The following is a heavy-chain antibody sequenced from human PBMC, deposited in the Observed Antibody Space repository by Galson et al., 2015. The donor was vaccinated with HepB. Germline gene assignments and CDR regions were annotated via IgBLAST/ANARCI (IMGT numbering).Heavy chain of an antibody. CDR3: ARGTRPAPLSAQIPRADPLDF. Sequence: SLRLSCAASGFTFSSYSMNWVRQAPGKGLEWVSYTSSRGSAIYYADSVKGRFTISRDNAKNSLYLQMDSLRDDDTAVYYCARGTRPAPLSAQIPRADPLDFWGLGTLVIVSS. CDR1: GFTFSSYS. CDR2: TSSRGSAI. J-gene: IGHJ4*02. V-gene: IGHV3-48*02. D-gene: IGHD1-14*01.